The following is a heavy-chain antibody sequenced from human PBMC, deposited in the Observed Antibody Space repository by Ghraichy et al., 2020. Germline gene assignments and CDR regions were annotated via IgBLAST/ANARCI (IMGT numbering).Heavy chain of an antibody. CDR3: AKISCWDSRMD. J-gene: IGHJ4*02. V-gene: IGHV3-23*01. CDR1: GFIFNNYA. Sequence: GGSLRLSCAASGFIFNNYAMSWVRQAPGQGLEWVSSIRGPEGDTYYAASVQGRFTISRDNSKNTLYLEMSSLRAEDTAVYFFAKISCWDSRMDWGQGTLVTVS. D-gene: IGHD1-14*01. CDR2: IRGPEGDT.